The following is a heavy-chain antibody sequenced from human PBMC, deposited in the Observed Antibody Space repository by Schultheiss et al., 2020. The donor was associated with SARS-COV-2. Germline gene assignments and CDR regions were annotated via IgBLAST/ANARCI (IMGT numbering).Heavy chain of an antibody. CDR2: FDPEDGET. CDR1: GYTLTELS. Sequence: ASVKVSCKVSGYTLTELSMHWVRQAPGKGLEWMGGFDPEDGETIYAQKFQGRVTMTEDTSTDTAYMELSSLRSDDTAVYYCARDPTDYCSSTSCYIPNYYYYGMDVWGQGTTVTVSS. D-gene: IGHD2-2*02. CDR3: ARDPTDYCSSTSCYIPNYYYYGMDV. J-gene: IGHJ6*02. V-gene: IGHV1-24*01.